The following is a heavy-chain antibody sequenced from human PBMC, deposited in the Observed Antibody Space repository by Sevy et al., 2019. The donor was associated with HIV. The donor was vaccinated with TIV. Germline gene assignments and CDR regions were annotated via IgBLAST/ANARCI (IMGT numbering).Heavy chain of an antibody. J-gene: IGHJ6*02. V-gene: IGHV3-23*01. D-gene: IGHD6-13*01. CDR2: ISGSGGST. CDR1: GFTVSGNY. CDR3: AKDWVSVPYGMDV. Sequence: GGSLRLSCEASGFTVSGNYMAWVRQAPGKGLEWVSAISGSGGSTYYADSVKGRFTISRDNSKNTLYLQMNSLRAEDTAVYYCAKDWVSVPYGMDVWGQGTTVTVSS.